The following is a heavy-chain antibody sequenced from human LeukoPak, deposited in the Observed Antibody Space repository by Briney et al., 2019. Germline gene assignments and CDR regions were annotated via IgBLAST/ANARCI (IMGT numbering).Heavy chain of an antibody. CDR3: ARDPIAVAGTRFFDH. CDR1: GFTFGTYS. CDR2: VSYDGGTK. D-gene: IGHD6-19*01. Sequence: GRSLRLSCAASGFTFGTYSMHWVRQAPGKGLEWVAVVSYDGGTKYYADSVKGRFTISRDNSKNTMYVQMNSLRAEDTAVYYCARDPIAVAGTRFFDHWGQGTLVSVSS. J-gene: IGHJ4*02. V-gene: IGHV3-30*04.